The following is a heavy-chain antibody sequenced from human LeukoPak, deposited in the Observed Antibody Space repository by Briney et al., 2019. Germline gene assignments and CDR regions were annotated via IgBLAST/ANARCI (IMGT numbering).Heavy chain of an antibody. CDR2: IYYSGST. CDR1: GGSISSYY. Sequence: SETLSLTCSVSGGSISSYYWSWIRQPPGKRLEWIGYIYYSGSTNYNPSLKSRVTISVDTSKNQFSLKLSSVTAADTAVYYCARDPRLQGAPTRAYYYMDVWGKGTTVTVSS. D-gene: IGHD5-24*01. J-gene: IGHJ6*03. CDR3: ARDPRLQGAPTRAYYYMDV. V-gene: IGHV4-59*12.